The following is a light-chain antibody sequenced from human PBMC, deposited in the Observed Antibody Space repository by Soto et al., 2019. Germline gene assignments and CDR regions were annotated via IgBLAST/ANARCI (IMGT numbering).Light chain of an antibody. CDR1: SSDIGDYNY. CDR2: EVS. Sequence: QSALTQPASVSGSPGQPITISCTGTSSDIGDYNYVSWYQQHPGKAPKLMIYEVSNRPSGVSNRFSGSKSGNTASLTISGLQADDEADYYCSSYTSTSSYVFGTGTKLTVL. CDR3: SSYTSTSSYV. V-gene: IGLV2-14*01. J-gene: IGLJ1*01.